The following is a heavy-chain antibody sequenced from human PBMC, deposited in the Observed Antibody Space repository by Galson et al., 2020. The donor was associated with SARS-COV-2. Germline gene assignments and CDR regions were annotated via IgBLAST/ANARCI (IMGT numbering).Heavy chain of an antibody. V-gene: IGHV4-34*01. D-gene: IGHD3-3*01. J-gene: IGHJ6*03. CDR3: ATLPRGRSGSYTNYYMDV. Sequence: SETLSLTCGVYGGSFTSYYWTWVRQSPGKGLEWIGEINHSGTANYNPSLKSRVTISVDTSKNQFSLRLTSVTAADTAVYFCATLPRGRSGSYTNYYMDVWGKGTTVIVSS. CDR1: GGSFTSYY. CDR2: INHSGTA.